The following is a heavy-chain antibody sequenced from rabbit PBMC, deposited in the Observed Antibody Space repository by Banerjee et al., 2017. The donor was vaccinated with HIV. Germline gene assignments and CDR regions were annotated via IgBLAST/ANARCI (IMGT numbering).Heavy chain of an antibody. D-gene: IGHD7-1*01. CDR3: ARDRDGDAGYGSLAL. J-gene: IGHJ4*01. Sequence: QEQLVESGGGLVQPEGSLTLTCKASGFDLSTYYSICWVRQAPGKGLEWIACIDAGRSGNTYYASWAKGRFTISKTSSTTVTLQMTSLTAADTATYFCARDRDGDAGYGSLALWGPGTLVTVS. CDR1: GFDLSTYYS. CDR2: IDAGRSGNT. V-gene: IGHV1S45*01.